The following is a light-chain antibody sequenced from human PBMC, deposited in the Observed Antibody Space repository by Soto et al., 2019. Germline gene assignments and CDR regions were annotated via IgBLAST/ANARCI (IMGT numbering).Light chain of an antibody. CDR1: QSVGSN. J-gene: IGKJ1*01. V-gene: IGKV3-15*01. CDR2: DAS. CDR3: QQYNNWPPWT. Sequence: EVVMTQSPATLSVSPGERATLSCRASQSVGSNLAWYQQKPGQAPRLLIFDASTRATDIPARFSGSGSGTEFTLTISSLQSEDFGVYYCQQYNNWPPWTFGQGTKVDIK.